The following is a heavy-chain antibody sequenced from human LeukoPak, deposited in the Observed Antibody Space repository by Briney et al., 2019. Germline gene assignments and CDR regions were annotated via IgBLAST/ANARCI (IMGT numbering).Heavy chain of an antibody. CDR2: LSGSGRST. CDR1: GFTFSSHA. Sequence: GGSLRLSCAASGFTFSSHAMSWVRQAPGKGLEWVSALSGSGRSTYYADSVKGRFTISRDNSRNTLYLQLNSLRAEDTAVYYCAKFRGGTTSSYCFDYWGQGTLVTVSS. CDR3: AKFRGGTTSSYCFDY. D-gene: IGHD2-2*01. V-gene: IGHV3-23*01. J-gene: IGHJ4*02.